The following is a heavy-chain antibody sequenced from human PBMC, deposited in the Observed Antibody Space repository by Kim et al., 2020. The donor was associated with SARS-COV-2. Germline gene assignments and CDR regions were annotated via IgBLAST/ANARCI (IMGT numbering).Heavy chain of an antibody. J-gene: IGHJ3*02. D-gene: IGHD6-19*01. Sequence: ADSVKGRFTISRDNAKNSLYLQMNSLRAEDTAVYYCARVGYSSGWGAFDIWGQGTMVTVSS. CDR3: ARVGYSSGWGAFDI. V-gene: IGHV3-48*03.